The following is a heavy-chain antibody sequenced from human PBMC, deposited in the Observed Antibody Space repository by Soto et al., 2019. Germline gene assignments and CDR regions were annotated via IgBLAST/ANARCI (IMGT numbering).Heavy chain of an antibody. CDR3: AKGASYYYDSSGPPYDAFDI. J-gene: IGHJ3*02. V-gene: IGHV3-30*18. D-gene: IGHD3-22*01. Sequence: GGSLRLCCAASGVTFSSYGMHWVRQAPGKGLEWVAVISYDGSNKYYADSVKGRFTISRDNSKNTLYLQMNSLRAEDTAVYYCAKGASYYYDSSGPPYDAFDIWGQGTMVTVSS. CDR2: ISYDGSNK. CDR1: GVTFSSYG.